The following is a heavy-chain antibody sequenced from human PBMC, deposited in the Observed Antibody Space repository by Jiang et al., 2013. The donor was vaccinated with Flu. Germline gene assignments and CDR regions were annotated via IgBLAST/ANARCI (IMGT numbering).Heavy chain of an antibody. D-gene: IGHD3-16*02. J-gene: IGHJ6*02. V-gene: IGHV5-51*01. Sequence: FQGQVTISADKSINTAYLQWSSLKASDTAMYYCARHVIEYGDPRRLDVWGQGTTVTVSS. CDR3: ARHVIEYGDPRRLDV.